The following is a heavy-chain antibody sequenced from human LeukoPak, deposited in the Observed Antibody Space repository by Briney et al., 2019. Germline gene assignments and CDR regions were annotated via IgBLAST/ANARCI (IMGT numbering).Heavy chain of an antibody. CDR1: GFTFRSFW. CDR3: ARVPLVWGSYYDY. D-gene: IGHD3-16*01. J-gene: IGHJ4*02. CDR2: IKQDGSEK. Sequence: PGGSLRLSCAASGFTFRSFWMSWVRQAPGKGLEWVANIKQDGSEKYYVDSVKGRFTISRDNAKNSLYLQMNSLRAEDTAVYYCARVPLVWGSYYDYWGQGTLVTVS. V-gene: IGHV3-7*01.